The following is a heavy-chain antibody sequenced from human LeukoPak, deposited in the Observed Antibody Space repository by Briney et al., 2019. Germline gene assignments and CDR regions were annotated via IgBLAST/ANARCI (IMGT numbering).Heavy chain of an antibody. Sequence: TGGSLRLSCAASGFTLSSYAMSWVRQAPGKGLEWVSAISDSGNTYHADSVKGRFTISRDNADNSLYLQMNSLRAEDTAVYYCARGRGGVLWFGEFNSWGQGTLVTVSS. CDR2: ISDSGNT. CDR1: GFTLSSYA. D-gene: IGHD3-10*01. CDR3: ARGRGGVLWFGEFNS. V-gene: IGHV3-23*01. J-gene: IGHJ4*02.